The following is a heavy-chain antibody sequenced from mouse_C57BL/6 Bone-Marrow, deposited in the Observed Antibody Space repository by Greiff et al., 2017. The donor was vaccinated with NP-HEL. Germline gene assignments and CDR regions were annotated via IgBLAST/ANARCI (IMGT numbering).Heavy chain of an antibody. V-gene: IGHV1-82*01. Sequence: QVQLQQSGPELVKPGASVKISCKASGYAFSSSWMNWVKQRPGKGLEWIGRIYPGDGDTNYNGKFKGNATLTADKSSSTAYMQLSSLTSEDSAVYFCAKIYYSNHFDYWGQGTTLTVSS. D-gene: IGHD2-5*01. CDR3: AKIYYSNHFDY. J-gene: IGHJ2*01. CDR1: GYAFSSSW. CDR2: IYPGDGDT.